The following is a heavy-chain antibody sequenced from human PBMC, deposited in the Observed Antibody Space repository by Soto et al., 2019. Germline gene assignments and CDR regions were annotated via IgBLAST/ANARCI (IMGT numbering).Heavy chain of an antibody. V-gene: IGHV3-30-3*01. CDR3: ARGDREDIAVVIGVRPGEYGVDV. J-gene: IGHJ6*02. Sequence: GWSLRLSCAASGFTFRRYAMHWVRQAPGKGLECVAVISHDGSNKFYRDYVKGRFTISRDNSKNTLYLQINSLRYEDTAVYYCARGDREDIAVVIGVRPGEYGVDVWGQGTTVTVSS. CDR1: GFTFRRYA. CDR2: ISHDGSNK. D-gene: IGHD2-15*01.